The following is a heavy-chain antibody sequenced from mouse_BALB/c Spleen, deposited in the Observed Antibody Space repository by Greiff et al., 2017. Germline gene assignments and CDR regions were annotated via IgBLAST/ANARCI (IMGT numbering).Heavy chain of an antibody. V-gene: IGHV7-3*02. D-gene: IGHD1-1*01. CDR2: IRNKANGYTT. CDR3: ARVYYYGSRYVGAMDY. Sequence: EVKLVESGGGLVQPGGSLRLSCATSGFTFTDYYMSWVRQPPGKALEWLGFIRNKANGYTTEYSASVKGLFTISRDNSQSILYLQMNTLRAEDSATYYCARVYYYGSRYVGAMDYWGQGTSGTVSS. CDR1: GFTFTDYY. J-gene: IGHJ4*01.